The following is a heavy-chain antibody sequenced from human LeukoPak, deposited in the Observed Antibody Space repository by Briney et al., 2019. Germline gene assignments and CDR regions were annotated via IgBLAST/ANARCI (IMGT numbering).Heavy chain of an antibody. D-gene: IGHD5-18*01. CDR2: ISGSGSST. J-gene: IGHJ4*02. V-gene: IGHV3-23*01. Sequence: PGGSLRLSCAASGFTFSSYDMSWVRQAPGKGLEWVSGISGSGSSTYYADSVKGRFIISRGKSKNTLDLQMNSLRAEDTAVYYCAKAPLGLWPLYYFDYWGQGTLVTVSS. CDR3: AKAPLGLWPLYYFDY. CDR1: GFTFSSYD.